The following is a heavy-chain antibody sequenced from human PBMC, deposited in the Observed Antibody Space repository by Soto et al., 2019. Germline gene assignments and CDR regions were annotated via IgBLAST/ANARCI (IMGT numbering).Heavy chain of an antibody. V-gene: IGHV4-39*01. D-gene: IGHD3-22*01. CDR3: SCQADYFGCYFYYFDD. CDR1: DGSIIRSSHY. CDR2: IYYNGST. J-gene: IGHJ4*03. Sequence: SETLALTCTVSDGSIIRSSHYWGWIRHPPGKGLEWIGSIYYNGSTYYNPSLKSRVTISIDTSKNQFSLKLRSVTASATAGYYYSCQADYFGCYFYYFDDWGQGTMVTVSS.